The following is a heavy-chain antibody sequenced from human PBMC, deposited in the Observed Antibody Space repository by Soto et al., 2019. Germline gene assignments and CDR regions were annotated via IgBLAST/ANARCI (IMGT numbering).Heavy chain of an antibody. Sequence: GTLRLSCSDSGLTLSSYAMFWVRQAPGKGLEYVSAISSNGGSTYYADSVKGRFTISRDNSKNTLYLQMSSLRAEDTDVYYCVKDLSAAHPYWGQGTLVTVSS. CDR2: ISSNGGST. V-gene: IGHV3-64D*06. CDR1: GLTLSSYA. D-gene: IGHD6-13*01. J-gene: IGHJ4*02. CDR3: VKDLSAAHPY.